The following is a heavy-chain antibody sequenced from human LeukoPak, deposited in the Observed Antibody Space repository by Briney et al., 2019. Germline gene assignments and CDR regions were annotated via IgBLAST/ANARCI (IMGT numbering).Heavy chain of an antibody. J-gene: IGHJ3*02. CDR1: GFTFSSYA. CDR3: AKEGYDILTAESHDAFDI. CDR2: ISGSGGST. V-gene: IGHV3-23*01. D-gene: IGHD3-9*01. Sequence: GGSLRLSCAASGFTFSSYAMSWVRQAPGKGLEWVSAISGSGGSTYYADSVKGRFTISRDNSKSTLYLQMNSLRAEDTAVYYCAKEGYDILTAESHDAFDIRGQGTMVTVSS.